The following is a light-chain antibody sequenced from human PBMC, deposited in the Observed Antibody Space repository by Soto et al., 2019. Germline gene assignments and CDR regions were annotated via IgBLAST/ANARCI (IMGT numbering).Light chain of an antibody. J-gene: IGLJ2*01. V-gene: IGLV1-40*03. CDR2: SNN. Sequence: QSVVTQPPSVSGAPGQTVTIPCTGTSSNLEVGFDAHWYQQLPGTPPKLLIYSNNNRPSGVPDRFSGSKSRASATLVITGLQAEDEADYYCQSYDNSLNVAVFGGGTKLTVL. CDR3: QSYDNSLNVAV. CDR1: SSNLEVGFD.